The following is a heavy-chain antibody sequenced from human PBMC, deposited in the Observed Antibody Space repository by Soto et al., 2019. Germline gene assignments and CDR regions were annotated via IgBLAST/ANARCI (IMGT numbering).Heavy chain of an antibody. D-gene: IGHD2-15*01. CDR3: ARDPPDFNSGFDY. J-gene: IGHJ4*02. Sequence: SQTLSLTCAICGDIVSNSGATWNWIRQSPSRGLEWLGRAYYRSRWRYDYATSVRGRITINPDTSKNQFSLQLNSVTPEDTAVYYCARDPPDFNSGFDYWGQGTPVTVSS. V-gene: IGHV6-1*01. CDR2: AYYRSRWRY. CDR1: GDIVSNSGAT.